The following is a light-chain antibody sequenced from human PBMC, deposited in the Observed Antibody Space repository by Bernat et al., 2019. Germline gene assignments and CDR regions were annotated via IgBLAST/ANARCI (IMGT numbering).Light chain of an antibody. CDR2: DVD. CDR3: ASYAGNGNEI. V-gene: IGLV2-8*01. CDR1: SSDIGGYNF. Sequence: QSALTQPPSASGSPGQSVTISCSGTSSDIGGYNFVSWYQQHPGKAPKLLIFDVDKRPSGVPGRFSGSKSANTASLTVSVLQADDEADYYCASYAGNGNEIFGGGTKLTVL. J-gene: IGLJ2*01.